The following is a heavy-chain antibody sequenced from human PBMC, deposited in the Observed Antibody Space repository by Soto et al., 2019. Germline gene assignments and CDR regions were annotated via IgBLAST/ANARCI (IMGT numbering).Heavy chain of an antibody. CDR3: ARKTTVYSRRHNWFDP. CDR2: INHSGST. D-gene: IGHD6-13*01. J-gene: IGHJ5*02. CDR1: GGSFSGYY. Sequence: QVQLQQWGAGLLKPSETLSLTCAVYGGSFSGYYWSWIRHPPGKGLEWIGEINHSGSTNYNPSLKSGVTISVDTSKNQFSLKLSCVTAADTAVYYCARKTTVYSRRHNWFDPWGQATLVTVSS. V-gene: IGHV4-34*01.